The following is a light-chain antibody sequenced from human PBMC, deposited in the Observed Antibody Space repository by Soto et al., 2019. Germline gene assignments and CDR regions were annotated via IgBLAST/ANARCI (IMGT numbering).Light chain of an antibody. J-gene: IGLJ2*01. V-gene: IGLV2-14*01. CDR1: SSDVGGYNY. CDR2: EVS. Sequence: QSALTQPASVSGSLGQSITISCTGTSSDVGGYNYVSWYQQHPGKAPKLMIYEVSHRPSGVSNRCSGSKSGNTASLTISGLLAADEADYFCSSYSGGIAPPVVLGGGTKLTVL. CDR3: SSYSGGIAPPVV.